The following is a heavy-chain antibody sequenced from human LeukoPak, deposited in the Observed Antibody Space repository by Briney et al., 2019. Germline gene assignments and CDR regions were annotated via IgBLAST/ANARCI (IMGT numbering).Heavy chain of an antibody. J-gene: IGHJ3*02. Sequence: SETLSLTCTVSAGSVSNGNYYWSWLRQPPGKALEWIGYIYYTGTTYYIPSLEGRVTISVDTSKNQFSVKLNSVTAADTAVYYCARARGATIFQSAFDIWGQGAMVTVSS. CDR3: ARARGATIFQSAFDI. V-gene: IGHV4-61*01. CDR2: IYYTGTT. CDR1: AGSVSNGNYY. D-gene: IGHD5-24*01.